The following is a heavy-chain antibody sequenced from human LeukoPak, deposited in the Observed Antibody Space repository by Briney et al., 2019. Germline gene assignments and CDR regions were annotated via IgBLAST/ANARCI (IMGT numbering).Heavy chain of an antibody. CDR1: GDSISNHIYY. J-gene: IGHJ3*02. CDR3: ARLRALSGHRGAFDI. Sequence: SETLSLTCAVSGDSISNHIYYWDWIRQTPRKGLEWIGAVYYTGNAYYNPSLKSRVTISVDTSDNRFSLHLSSVNAADTAIYYCARLRALSGHRGAFDIWGQGTLVTVSS. V-gene: IGHV4-39*01. D-gene: IGHD5/OR15-5a*01. CDR2: VYYTGNA.